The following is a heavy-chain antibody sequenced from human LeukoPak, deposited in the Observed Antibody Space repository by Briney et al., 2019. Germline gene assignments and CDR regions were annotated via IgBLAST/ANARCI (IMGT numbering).Heavy chain of an antibody. V-gene: IGHV3-49*03. CDR2: IRSKAYGGTT. CDR1: GFTFGDYA. D-gene: IGHD4-17*01. J-gene: IGHJ4*02. Sequence: PGGSLRLSCTASGFTFGDYAMSWFRQAPGEGLEWVGFIRSKAYGGTTEYAASVKGRFTISRDDSKSIAYLQMNSLKTEDTAVYYCTREDTTVTTPPDYWGQGTLVTVSS. CDR3: TREDTTVTTPPDY.